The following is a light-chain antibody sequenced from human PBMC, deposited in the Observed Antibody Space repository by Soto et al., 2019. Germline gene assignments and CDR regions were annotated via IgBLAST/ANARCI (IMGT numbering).Light chain of an antibody. CDR3: SYYASSSTRV. V-gene: IGLV2-14*01. Sequence: QSALTQPASVSGSPGQSITISCTGTSSDVGGYNYVSWYQQHPGKAPKLMIYDVSNRPSGVSNRFSGSKSGNTASLTISGLQAEDEADYYCSYYASSSTRVFGGGTKLTVL. J-gene: IGLJ2*01. CDR2: DVS. CDR1: SSDVGGYNY.